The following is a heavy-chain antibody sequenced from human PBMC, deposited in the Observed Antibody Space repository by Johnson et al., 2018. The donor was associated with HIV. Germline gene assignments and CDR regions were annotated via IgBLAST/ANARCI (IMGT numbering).Heavy chain of an antibody. CDR3: AKVLYSSSSDAFDI. Sequence: QVQLVESGGGVVQPGGSLRLSCAASGFTFSSYGMHWVRQAPGKGLEWVAFIRYDGSNKYYADSVKGLFTISRDNSKNTLYLQMNSLRAEDTAVYYCAKVLYSSSSDAFDIWGQGTMVTVSP. V-gene: IGHV3-30*02. D-gene: IGHD6-6*01. CDR2: IRYDGSNK. J-gene: IGHJ3*02. CDR1: GFTFSSYG.